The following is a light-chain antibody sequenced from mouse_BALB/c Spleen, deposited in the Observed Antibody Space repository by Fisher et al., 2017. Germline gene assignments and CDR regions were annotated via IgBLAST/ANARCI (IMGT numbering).Light chain of an antibody. Sequence: IVLTQSPAIMSASLGERVTMTCTASSSVSSSYLHWYQQKPGSSPKLWIYATSKLALGVPACFSGSGSGTSYSLTISRMEAEDAATYYCQQRSSYPPTFGGGTKLEIK. J-gene: IGKJ2*01. CDR3: QQRSSYPPT. CDR1: SSVSSSY. CDR2: ATS. V-gene: IGKV4-74*01.